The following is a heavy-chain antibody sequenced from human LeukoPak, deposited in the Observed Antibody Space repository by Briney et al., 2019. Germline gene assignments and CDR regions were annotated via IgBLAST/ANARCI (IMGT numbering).Heavy chain of an antibody. J-gene: IGHJ3*02. V-gene: IGHV4-30-4*08. CDR1: GGSISSGDYY. Sequence: PSQTLSLTCTVSGGSISSGDYYWSWIRQPPGKGLEWIGYIYYSGSTYYNPSLKSRVTISVDTSKNQFSLKLSSVTAADTAVYYCTQQLDAEDAFDIWGQGTMVTVSS. CDR2: IYYSGST. D-gene: IGHD6-13*01. CDR3: TQQLDAEDAFDI.